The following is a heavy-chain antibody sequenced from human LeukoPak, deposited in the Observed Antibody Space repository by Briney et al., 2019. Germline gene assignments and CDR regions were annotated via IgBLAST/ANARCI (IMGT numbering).Heavy chain of an antibody. J-gene: IGHJ4*02. V-gene: IGHV3-33*01. Sequence: GRSLRLSCAASGFSFSSHGMQWVRQAPGKGLEWVALIWYDGSNKYYADSVKGRFTISRDNSKNTVYLQMNSLRVEDTAIYYCARDRPTGSYYSIDYWGQGTLATVSS. CDR3: ARDRPTGSYYSIDY. CDR1: GFSFSSHG. CDR2: IWYDGSNK. D-gene: IGHD1-26*01.